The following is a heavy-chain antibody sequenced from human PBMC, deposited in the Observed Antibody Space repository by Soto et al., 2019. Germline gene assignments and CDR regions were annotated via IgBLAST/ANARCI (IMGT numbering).Heavy chain of an antibody. J-gene: IGHJ6*02. CDR1: GGTFSSYA. Sequence: SVKVSCTASGGTFSSYAISWVRQAPGQGLEWMGGIIPISGTANYAQKFQGRVTITADESTSTAYMELSSLRSEDTAVYYCASPHFTMVRGVIRESYYYYGMDVWGQGTTVTVSS. CDR2: IIPISGTA. V-gene: IGHV1-69*13. CDR3: ASPHFTMVRGVIRESYYYYGMDV. D-gene: IGHD3-10*01.